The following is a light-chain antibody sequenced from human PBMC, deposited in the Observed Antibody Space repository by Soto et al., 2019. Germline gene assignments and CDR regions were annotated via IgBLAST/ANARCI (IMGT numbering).Light chain of an antibody. J-gene: IGKJ1*01. CDR3: QQYNSWTPTT. CDR1: ESVTSN. V-gene: IGKV3-15*01. CDR2: GAS. Sequence: EIVMTQSPATLSVSPGEGATLSCRATESVTSNLAWYQQKPGQAPRLLIYGASTRATGIPARFSGSGSGTEFTLTISSLQSEDFAVYYCQQYNSWTPTTVGQGTKVEIK.